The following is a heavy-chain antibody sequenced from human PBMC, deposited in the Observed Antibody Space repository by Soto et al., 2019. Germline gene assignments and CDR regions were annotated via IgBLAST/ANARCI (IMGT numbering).Heavy chain of an antibody. D-gene: IGHD3-22*01. J-gene: IGHJ4*02. V-gene: IGHV4-39*01. CDR2: IYYTGNT. CDR3: ERHSIWLLLSDY. CDR1: VGSTSNINSN. Sequence: SETLPLPAKFPVGSTSNINSNGGWFRQPPGKGLEWIGSIYYTGNTYYNPSLKSRVTISVDTSKNQFSLKLDSVTAADTAVYFCERHSIWLLLSDYWGQGSLVT.